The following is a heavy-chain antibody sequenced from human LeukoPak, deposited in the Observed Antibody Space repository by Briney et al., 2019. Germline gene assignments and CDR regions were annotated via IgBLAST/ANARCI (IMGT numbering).Heavy chain of an antibody. V-gene: IGHV3-21*01. CDR1: GFTFSSYS. CDR3: ARSFGFGESKVDY. CDR2: ISSSSSYI. D-gene: IGHD3-10*01. Sequence: PGGSLRLSCAASGFTFSSYSMNWVRQAPGKGLEWVSSISSSSSYIYYADSVKGRFTISRDNAKNSLYLQMNSLRAEDTAVYYCARSFGFGESKVDYWGQGTLVTVSS. J-gene: IGHJ4*02.